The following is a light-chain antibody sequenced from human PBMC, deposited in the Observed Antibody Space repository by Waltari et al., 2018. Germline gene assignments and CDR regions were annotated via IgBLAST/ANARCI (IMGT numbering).Light chain of an antibody. V-gene: IGKV1-5*03. CDR3: QQYSSYPTWT. CDR2: KAS. Sequence: DIQMTQSPSTLSASVGDRVTITCRASQSISSGLAWYQQKPGKAPKLLFYKASNLESGVPSRFSGSGSGTEFALTISSLQPDDFATYYCQQYSSYPTWTFGQGTKVEIK. CDR1: QSISSG. J-gene: IGKJ1*01.